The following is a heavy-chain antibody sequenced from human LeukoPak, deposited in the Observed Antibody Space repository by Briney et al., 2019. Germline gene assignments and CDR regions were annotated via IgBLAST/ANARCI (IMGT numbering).Heavy chain of an antibody. CDR3: AQTRRRDGYNWHFDY. Sequence: GASVKVSCKASGGTFSSYAISWVRQAPGQGLEWMGGIIPIFGTANYAQKFQGRVTITADESTSTACMELSSLRSEDTAVYYCAQTRRRDGYNWHFDYWGQGTLVTVSS. CDR1: GGTFSSYA. J-gene: IGHJ4*02. D-gene: IGHD5-24*01. V-gene: IGHV1-69*13. CDR2: IIPIFGTA.